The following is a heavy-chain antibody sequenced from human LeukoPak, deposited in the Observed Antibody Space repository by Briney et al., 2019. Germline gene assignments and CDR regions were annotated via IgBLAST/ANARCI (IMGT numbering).Heavy chain of an antibody. CDR3: ARDRFDWVGRFFDY. V-gene: IGHV3-30*04. Sequence: GGSLRLSCAASGFTFSSYAMHWVRQAPGKGLEWVAVISYDGSNKYYADSVKGRFTISRDNSKNTLYLHMNSLRAEDTAVCYCARDRFDWVGRFFDYWGQGTLVTVSS. CDR2: ISYDGSNK. J-gene: IGHJ4*02. CDR1: GFTFSSYA. D-gene: IGHD3-9*01.